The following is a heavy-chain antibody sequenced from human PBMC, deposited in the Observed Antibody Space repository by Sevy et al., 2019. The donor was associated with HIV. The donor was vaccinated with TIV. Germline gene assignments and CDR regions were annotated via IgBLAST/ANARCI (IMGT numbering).Heavy chain of an antibody. J-gene: IGHJ6*02. CDR3: AREMVRGVIFYYGMDV. CDR1: GFTFSSYW. Sequence: GGSLRLSCAASGFTFSSYWMSWVRQAPGKGLEWVANIKQDGSENYYVDSVKGRFTISRDNAKNSLYLQMNSLRAEDTAVYYCAREMVRGVIFYYGMDVWGQGTTVTVSS. CDR2: IKQDGSEN. V-gene: IGHV3-7*01. D-gene: IGHD3-10*01.